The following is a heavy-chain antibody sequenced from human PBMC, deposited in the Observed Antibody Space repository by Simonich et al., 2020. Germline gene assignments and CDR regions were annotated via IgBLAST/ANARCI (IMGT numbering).Heavy chain of an antibody. Sequence: QLQLQESGPGLVKPSETLSLTCTVSGGSISSSSYYWGWIRQPPCQGLEWIGSVYYSGSTYYNPSLKGRVTISVDTSKNQFSLKLSSVTAADTAVYYCARWAYSSSYFDYWGQGTLVTVSS. V-gene: IGHV4-39*01. D-gene: IGHD6-6*01. J-gene: IGHJ4*02. CDR1: GGSISSSSYY. CDR3: ARWAYSSSYFDY. CDR2: VYYSGST.